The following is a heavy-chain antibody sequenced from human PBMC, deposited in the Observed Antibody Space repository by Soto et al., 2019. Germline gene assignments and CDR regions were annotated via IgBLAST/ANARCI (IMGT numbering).Heavy chain of an antibody. Sequence: EVQLLESGGGLVQPGGSLRLSCAASGFTFSSYAMSWVRQAPGKGLEWVSAISGSGGSTYYADSVKGRFTISRDNSENTMYLQMNSLGAEDTAVYYCAKGPDSSSWYLPLGGMDVWGQGTTVTVFS. CDR3: AKGPDSSSWYLPLGGMDV. CDR1: GFTFSSYA. J-gene: IGHJ6*02. V-gene: IGHV3-23*01. D-gene: IGHD6-13*01. CDR2: ISGSGGST.